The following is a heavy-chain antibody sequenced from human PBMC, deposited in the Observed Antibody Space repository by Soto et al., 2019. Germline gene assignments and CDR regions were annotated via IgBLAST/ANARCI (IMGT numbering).Heavy chain of an antibody. CDR2: MNPSSGET. Sequence: ASVKVSCKTSGYNFTNFDINWVRQAPGRGLVWMGWMNPSSGETGSAQNFQGRVTMTRDISTRTFFMQLTSLRSEDTAIYYCASLSEYCNGIKCYSNFDFWGRGTQVTVSS. D-gene: IGHD2-15*01. J-gene: IGHJ4*01. CDR3: ASLSEYCNGIKCYSNFDF. V-gene: IGHV1-8*01. CDR1: GYNFTNFD.